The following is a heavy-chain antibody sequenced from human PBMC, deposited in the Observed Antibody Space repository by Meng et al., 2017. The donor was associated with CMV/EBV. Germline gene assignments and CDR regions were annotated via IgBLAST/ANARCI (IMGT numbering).Heavy chain of an antibody. V-gene: IGHV4-34*01. CDR2: INHSGST. CDR1: GGSFSGYY. CDR3: ASLNYCSSTSCSRRFDY. D-gene: IGHD2-2*01. Sequence: YGGSFSGYYWSWIRQPPGKGLEWIGAINHSGSTNYNPSLKSRVTISVDTSKNQFSLKLSSVTAADTAVYYCASLNYCSSTSCSRRFDYWGQGTLVTVSS. J-gene: IGHJ4*02.